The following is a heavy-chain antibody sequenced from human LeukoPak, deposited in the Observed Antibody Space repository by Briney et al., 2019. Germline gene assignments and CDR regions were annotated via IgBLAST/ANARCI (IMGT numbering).Heavy chain of an antibody. V-gene: IGHV1-69*13. CDR2: IIPIFGTA. J-gene: IGHJ6*02. D-gene: IGHD6-6*01. CDR3: ARGRYSSSINSMDV. CDR1: GGTFSSYT. Sequence: SVKVSCKASGGTFSSYTISWVRQAPGQGLEWMGGIIPIFGTANYAQKFQGGVTITADESTSTAYMELSSLRSEDTAVYYCARGRYSSSINSMDVWGQGTTVTVSS.